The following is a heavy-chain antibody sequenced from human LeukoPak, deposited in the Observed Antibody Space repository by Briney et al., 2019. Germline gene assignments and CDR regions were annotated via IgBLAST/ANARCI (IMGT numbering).Heavy chain of an antibody. V-gene: IGHV4-59*01. CDR3: ARDLTGSDWAFDI. CDR2: IYYSGST. Sequence: SETLSLTCTVSGGSISSYYWSWIRQPPGKGLEWIGYIYYSGSTNYNPSLKSRVTISVDTSKNQFSLKLSSVTAADTAVYYCARDLTGSDWAFDIWGQGTMVTVSS. CDR1: GGSISSYY. D-gene: IGHD1-26*01. J-gene: IGHJ3*02.